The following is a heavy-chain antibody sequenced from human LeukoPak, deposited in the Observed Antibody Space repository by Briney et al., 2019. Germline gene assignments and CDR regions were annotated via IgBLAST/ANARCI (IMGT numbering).Heavy chain of an antibody. CDR1: GGTFSSYA. D-gene: IGHD1-26*01. V-gene: IGHV1-69*05. CDR2: IIPIFGTA. J-gene: IGHJ4*02. CDR3: ARDHLTIIVGAKSHPWDY. Sequence: SVKVSCKASGGTFSSYAISWVRQAPGQGLEWMGGIIPIFGTANYAQKFQGRVTITTDESTSTAYMELSSLRSEDTAVYYCARDHLTIIVGAKSHPWDYWGQGTLVTVSS.